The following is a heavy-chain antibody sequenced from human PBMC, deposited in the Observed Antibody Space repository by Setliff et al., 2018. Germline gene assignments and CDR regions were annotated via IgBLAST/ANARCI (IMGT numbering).Heavy chain of an antibody. CDR2: ISVYNGDT. Sequence: ASVKVSCKASGSTFRNYAFAWVRQAPGQGLEWVGWISVYNGDTNYAQKFQGRVTLTTDTSTSTAYMELRSLTSDDSAFYYCARAPSVELVTIRTNSWFTYWGQGTLV. D-gene: IGHD5-18*01. J-gene: IGHJ4*02. V-gene: IGHV1-18*01. CDR1: GSTFRNYA. CDR3: ARAPSVELVTIRTNSWFTY.